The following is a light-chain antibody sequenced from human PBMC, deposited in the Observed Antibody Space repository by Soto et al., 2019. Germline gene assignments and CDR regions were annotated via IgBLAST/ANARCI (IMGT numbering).Light chain of an antibody. V-gene: IGLV3-1*01. CDR2: QDH. J-gene: IGLJ2*01. CDR3: QVWDSSTVA. Sequence: SYELTQPPSVSVSPGQKATIFCSGDDLGDKYASWYQQKPGQSPVLVIFQDHKRPSEIPDRFSGSNSGNTATLTITGTQAVDEADYYCQVWDSSTVAFGGGTKLTVL. CDR1: DLGDKY.